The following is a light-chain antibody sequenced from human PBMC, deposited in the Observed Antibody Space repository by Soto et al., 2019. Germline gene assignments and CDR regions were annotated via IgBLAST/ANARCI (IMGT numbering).Light chain of an antibody. CDR2: AAS. CDR1: QGISSW. V-gene: IGKV1-12*01. Sequence: DIQMTQSPSSVSASVEDRVTITCRASQGISSWLAWYQQKPGKAPKLLIYAASSLQSGVPSRFSGSGSWTEFSLTISSLQTEHFATYYCQHANTFPLTFGGGTKVEIK. J-gene: IGKJ4*01. CDR3: QHANTFPLT.